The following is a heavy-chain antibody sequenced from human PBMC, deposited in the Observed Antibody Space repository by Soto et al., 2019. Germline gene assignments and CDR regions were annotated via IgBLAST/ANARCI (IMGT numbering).Heavy chain of an antibody. Sequence: GXSVKVSCQTSVCTFICYYLNWVRQAPGQGLEWMGWVNPHTGGTHYAQKFDGRVTMTRDTSTYTAYMELSGLKFDDTATYFCARVMAYEQQLVPFDYWGQGTLVTVSS. V-gene: IGHV1-2*02. J-gene: IGHJ4*02. CDR2: VNPHTGGT. CDR3: ARVMAYEQQLVPFDY. D-gene: IGHD6-13*01. CDR1: VCTFICYY.